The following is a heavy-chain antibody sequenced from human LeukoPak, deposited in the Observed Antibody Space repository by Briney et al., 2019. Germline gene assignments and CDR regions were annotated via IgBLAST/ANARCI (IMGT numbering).Heavy chain of an antibody. J-gene: IGHJ5*02. D-gene: IGHD2-2*01. CDR2: INHSGST. CDR3: GSSLRIPVAS. CDR1: GGSFSGYY. Sequence: KASETLSLTCGVYGGSFSGYYWSWIRQPPGKGLEWIGEINHSGSTNYNPSLKSRVTIPVNTSKKQCSLKLNSVTAADTAVYYCGSSLRIPVASWGEGNLCTVSS. V-gene: IGHV4-34*01.